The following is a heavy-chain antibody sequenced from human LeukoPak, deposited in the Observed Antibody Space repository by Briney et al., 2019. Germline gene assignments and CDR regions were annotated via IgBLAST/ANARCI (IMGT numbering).Heavy chain of an antibody. CDR2: IKQDGSEK. CDR1: GFTFSSYW. Sequence: HPGGSLRLSCAASGFTFSSYWMSWVRQAPGKGLEWVANIKQDGSEKYYVDSVKGRFTISRDNSKNTLYLQMNSLRAEDTAVYYCAKDRNSVGSSYNYWGQGTLVTVSS. V-gene: IGHV3-7*03. CDR3: AKDRNSVGSSYNY. D-gene: IGHD6-6*01. J-gene: IGHJ4*02.